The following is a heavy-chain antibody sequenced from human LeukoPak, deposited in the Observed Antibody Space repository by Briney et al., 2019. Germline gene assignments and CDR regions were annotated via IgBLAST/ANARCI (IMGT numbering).Heavy chain of an antibody. Sequence: GGSLRLSCAASGFTFSSYGMHWVRQAPGKGLEWVAVISYDGSNKYYADSVKGRFTISRDNSKNTLYLQMNSLRAEDTAVYCCAKETWEWLRLIDYWGQGTLVTVSS. CDR2: ISYDGSNK. CDR3: AKETWEWLRLIDY. J-gene: IGHJ4*02. D-gene: IGHD5-12*01. CDR1: GFTFSSYG. V-gene: IGHV3-30*18.